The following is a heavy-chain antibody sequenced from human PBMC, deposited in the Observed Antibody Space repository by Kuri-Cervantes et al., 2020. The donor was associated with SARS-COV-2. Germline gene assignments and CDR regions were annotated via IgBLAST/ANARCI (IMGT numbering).Heavy chain of an antibody. CDR2: VNHNGGT. CDR1: GGSLSGTY. J-gene: IGHJ5*02. D-gene: IGHD5-18*01. Sequence: SETLSPTCPIYGGSLSGTYWSWIRQSPGKRLEWIGEVNHNGGTNYNPSPRSRVTISVDTSNAQLSLNLISVTAADTAVYYCARLGGYRSGFNWFDPWGQGTLVTVSS. CDR3: ARLGGYRSGFNWFDP. V-gene: IGHV4-34*01.